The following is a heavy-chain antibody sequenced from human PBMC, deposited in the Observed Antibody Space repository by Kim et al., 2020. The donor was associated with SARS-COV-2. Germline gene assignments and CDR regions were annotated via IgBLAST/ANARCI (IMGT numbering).Heavy chain of an antibody. CDR2: INHSGST. CDR1: GGSFSGYY. J-gene: IGHJ6*02. CDR3: ARGRPHSSLYDSSGYRYYYYGMDV. Sequence: SETLSLTCAVYGGSFSGYYWSWIRQPPGKGLEWIGEINHSGSTYYNPSLKSRVTISVDTSKNQFSLKLSSVTAADTAVYYCARGRPHSSLYDSSGYRYYYYGMDVWGQGTTVTVSS. V-gene: IGHV4-34*01. D-gene: IGHD3-22*01.